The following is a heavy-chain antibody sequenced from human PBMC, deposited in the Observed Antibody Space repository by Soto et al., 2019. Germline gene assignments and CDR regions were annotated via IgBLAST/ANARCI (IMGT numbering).Heavy chain of an antibody. V-gene: IGHV4-30-4*01. CDR2: IYHNGDT. J-gene: IGHJ3*02. CDR3: ARSHYLLGAFGI. D-gene: IGHD3-10*01. CDR1: GGSISSGDYY. Sequence: SETLSLTCTVSGGSISSGDYYWSWIRQSPGKDLDWIGYIYHNGDTFYNPSLKSRLTISADTSKNHFSLKLSSVTAADTAMYYCARSHYLLGAFGIWGLGTMVTVSS.